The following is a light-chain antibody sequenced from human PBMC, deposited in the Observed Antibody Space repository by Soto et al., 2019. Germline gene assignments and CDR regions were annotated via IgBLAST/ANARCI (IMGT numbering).Light chain of an antibody. CDR2: GAS. J-gene: IGKJ1*01. CDR1: QSVSSN. V-gene: IGKV3-15*01. CDR3: QQYNNWPQT. Sequence: ERVMTQSAVTLSVSPGERATLSCRASQSVSSNLAWYQQKPGRAPRFLIYGASTRATGIPARFSGSGSGTEFTLTINSLQSEDFAVYFCQQYNNWPQTFGQGTKVDIK.